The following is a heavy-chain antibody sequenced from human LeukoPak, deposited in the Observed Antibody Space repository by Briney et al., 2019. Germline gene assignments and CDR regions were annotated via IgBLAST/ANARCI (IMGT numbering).Heavy chain of an antibody. CDR2: ISGGGEST. CDR3: ARRSGRRYEY. Sequence: PGGSLRLSCAASGFTFSSYEMNWVRHAPGGGLEWVSHISGGGESTVYPDAVKGRFTISRDNAKNSPYLQMNSLRVEDTGVYYCARRSGRRYEYWGQGVLVTVSP. D-gene: IGHD5-24*01. J-gene: IGHJ4*02. V-gene: IGHV3-48*03. CDR1: GFTFSSYE.